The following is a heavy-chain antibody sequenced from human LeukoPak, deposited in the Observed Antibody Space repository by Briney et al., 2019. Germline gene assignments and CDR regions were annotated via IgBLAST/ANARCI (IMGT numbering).Heavy chain of an antibody. J-gene: IGHJ4*02. CDR3: ASAGAVVNYDFWSGSEN. V-gene: IGHV4-31*03. CDR1: GGSISSGGYY. Sequence: SETLSLTCTVSGGSISSGGYYWSWIRQHPGKGLEWIGYIYYSGSTYYNPSLKSRATISVDTSKNQFSLKLSSVTAADTAVYYCASAGAVVNYDFWSGSENWGQGTLVTVSS. CDR2: IYYSGST. D-gene: IGHD3-3*01.